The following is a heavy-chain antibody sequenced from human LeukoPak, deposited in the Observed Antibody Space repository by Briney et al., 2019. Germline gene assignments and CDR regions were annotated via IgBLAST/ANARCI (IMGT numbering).Heavy chain of an antibody. CDR1: GGTFSSYA. CDR2: IIPILGIA. D-gene: IGHD6-19*01. J-gene: IGHJ4*02. Sequence: SVKVSCKASGGTFSSYAISWVRQAPGQGLEWMRRIIPILGIANYAQKFQGRVTITADKSTSTAYMELSSLRSEDTAVYYCAREGAVAGTVFIDYWGQGTLVTVSS. V-gene: IGHV1-69*04. CDR3: AREGAVAGTVFIDY.